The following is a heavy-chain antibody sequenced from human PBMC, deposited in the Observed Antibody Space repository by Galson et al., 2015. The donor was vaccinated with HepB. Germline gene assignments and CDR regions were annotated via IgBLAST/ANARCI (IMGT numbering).Heavy chain of an antibody. V-gene: IGHV6-1*01. Sequence: CAISGDSVSSSTAAWNWIRQSPSRGLEWLGRTYYRSKWYNDHAVSVKSRITINPDTSKNQFSLQLSSVTPDDTAVYYCARDSFYDNTGYPVPRNFGVDVWGQGTTVTVSS. CDR1: GDSVSSSTAA. D-gene: IGHD3-22*01. CDR3: ARDSFYDNTGYPVPRNFGVDV. CDR2: TYYRSKWYN. J-gene: IGHJ6*02.